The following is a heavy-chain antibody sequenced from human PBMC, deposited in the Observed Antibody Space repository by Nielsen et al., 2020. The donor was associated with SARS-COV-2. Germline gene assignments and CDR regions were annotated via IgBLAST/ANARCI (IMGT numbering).Heavy chain of an antibody. Sequence: GESLKISCAASGFTFSSYGMHWVRQVPGKGLEWLAFIRSDGSNRNHVESVKGRFTISRDNSKNTLYLQMNSLRAEDTAVYYCARIEVGSSSGALDIWGQGTMVSVSS. D-gene: IGHD1-26*01. CDR3: ARIEVGSSSGALDI. CDR2: IRSDGSNR. V-gene: IGHV3-30*02. J-gene: IGHJ3*02. CDR1: GFTFSSYG.